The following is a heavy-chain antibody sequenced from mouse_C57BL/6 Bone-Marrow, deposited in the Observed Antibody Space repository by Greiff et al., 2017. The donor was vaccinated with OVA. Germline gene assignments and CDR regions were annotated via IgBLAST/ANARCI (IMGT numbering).Heavy chain of an antibody. CDR2: ISNGGGST. V-gene: IGHV5-12*01. CDR1: GFTFSDYY. CDR3: ARIPYYYGSSYALYAMDY. J-gene: IGHJ4*01. Sequence: EVQGVESGGGLVQPGGSLKLSCAASGFTFSDYYMYWVRQTPEKRLEWVAYISNGGGSTYYPDTVKGRFTISRDNAKNTLYLQMSRLKSEDTAMYYCARIPYYYGSSYALYAMDYWGQGTSVTVSS. D-gene: IGHD1-1*01.